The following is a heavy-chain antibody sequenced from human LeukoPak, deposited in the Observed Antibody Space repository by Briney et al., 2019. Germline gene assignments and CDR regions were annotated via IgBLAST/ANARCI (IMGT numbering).Heavy chain of an antibody. CDR2: IYYSGGT. CDR3: ARFLDAFDI. CDR1: GGSISSSSYY. Sequence: SETLSLTCTVSGGSISSSSYYWGWIRQPPGKGLEWIGSIYYSGGTYYNPSLKSRVTISVDTSKNQFSLKLSSVTAADTAVYYCARFLDAFDIWGQGTMVTVSS. J-gene: IGHJ3*02. D-gene: IGHD3-3*01. V-gene: IGHV4-39*01.